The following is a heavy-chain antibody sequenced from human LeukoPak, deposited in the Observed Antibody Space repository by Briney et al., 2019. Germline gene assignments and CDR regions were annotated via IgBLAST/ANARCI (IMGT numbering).Heavy chain of an antibody. CDR3: ARGYDNTNFDY. CDR1: RHTFTSNY. Sequence: ASVKVSCKASRHTFTSNYLHRVRQAPGQGLEWMGVINPRGGGTTYAQNFQGRVTMTRDTSTSTVYMELSSLRSDDTAVYYCARGYDNTNFDYWGQGTLVAVSS. V-gene: IGHV1-46*01. D-gene: IGHD1-1*01. CDR2: INPRGGGT. J-gene: IGHJ4*02.